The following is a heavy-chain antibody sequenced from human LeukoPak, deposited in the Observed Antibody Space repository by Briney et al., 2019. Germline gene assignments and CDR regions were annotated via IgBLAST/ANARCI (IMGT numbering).Heavy chain of an antibody. CDR3: ARDVRYASGWSTPES. D-gene: IGHD6-19*01. CDR1: GGSLINHY. J-gene: IGHJ5*02. Sequence: PSETLSLTCTVSGGSLINHYWSWIRQPAGKGLEWIGRIYSSGSANYSPSLKSRVSMSIDTSNNPFSLNLTSVTAADTALYFCARDVRYASGWSTPESWGQGTLVTVSS. V-gene: IGHV4-4*07. CDR2: IYSSGSA.